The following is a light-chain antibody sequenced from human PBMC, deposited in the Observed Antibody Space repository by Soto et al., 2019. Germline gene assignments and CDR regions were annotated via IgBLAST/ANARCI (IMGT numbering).Light chain of an antibody. J-gene: IGKJ3*01. CDR1: QGINNY. V-gene: IGKV1-27*01. Sequence: DIQMTQSPSSLSASVGDRVTITCRASQGINNYLAWFQQKPGRVPKLLIYAASTLLSGVPSRFSGRGSGTDFTLTITSLQPEDVASYYCQKYNSAPFTVGPGTKVDIK. CDR2: AAS. CDR3: QKYNSAPFT.